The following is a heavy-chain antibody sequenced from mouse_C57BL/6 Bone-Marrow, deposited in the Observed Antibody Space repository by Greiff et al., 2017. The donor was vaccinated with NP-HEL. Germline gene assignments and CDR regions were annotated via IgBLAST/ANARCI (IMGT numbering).Heavy chain of an antibody. Sequence: VQLQQPGAELVRPGSSVKLSCKASGYTFTSYWMDWVKQRPGQGLEWIGNIYPSDSETHYNQKFKDKATLTVDKSSSTAYMQLSSLTSEDSAVDYCARGGLVHWYFEVWGTGTTVTVSS. J-gene: IGHJ1*03. CDR3: ARGGLVHWYFEV. V-gene: IGHV1-61*01. CDR1: GYTFTSYW. CDR2: IYPSDSET.